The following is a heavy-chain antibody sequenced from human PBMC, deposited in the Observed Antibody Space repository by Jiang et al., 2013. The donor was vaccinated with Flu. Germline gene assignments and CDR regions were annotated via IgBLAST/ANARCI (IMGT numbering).Heavy chain of an antibody. CDR3: ARMEGYRAAAGTWWFDP. D-gene: IGHD6-13*01. V-gene: IGHV1-46*01. Sequence: SGAEVKKPGASVKVSCKASGYTFTSYYMHWVRQAPGQGLEWMGIINPSGGSTSYAQKFQGRVTMTRDTSTSTVYMELSSLRSEDTAVYYCARMEGYRAAAGTWWFDPWGQGTLVTVSS. J-gene: IGHJ5*02. CDR2: INPSGGST. CDR1: GYTFTSYY.